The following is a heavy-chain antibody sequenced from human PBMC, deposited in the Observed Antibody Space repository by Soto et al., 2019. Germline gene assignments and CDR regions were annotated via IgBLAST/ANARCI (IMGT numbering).Heavy chain of an antibody. D-gene: IGHD1-7*01. CDR3: ARIGRESNANYVAPYFDH. CDR2: IYYSGST. V-gene: IGHV4-59*01. J-gene: IGHJ4*02. Sequence: PSETLSLTCTVSGGSLIAYYWSWIRQPPGKGLEYIGHIYYSGSTNYNPSLKSRVTILVDTPKNQFSLKVSSVTAADTAVYYCARIGRESNANYVAPYFDHWGQGTLVTVSS. CDR1: GGSLIAYY.